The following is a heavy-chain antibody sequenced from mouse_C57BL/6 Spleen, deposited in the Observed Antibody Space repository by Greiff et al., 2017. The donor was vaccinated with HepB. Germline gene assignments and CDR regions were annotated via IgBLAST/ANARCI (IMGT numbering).Heavy chain of an antibody. CDR2: IYPGDGDT. CDR1: GYAFSSSW. J-gene: IGHJ3*01. D-gene: IGHD2-5*01. CDR3: ATSWDSNYVGFAY. Sequence: QVQLQQSGPELVKPGASVKISCKASGYAFSSSWMNWVKQRPGKGLEWIGRIYPGDGDTNYNGKFKGKATLTADKSSSTAYMQLSSLTSEDSAVYFCATSWDSNYVGFAYWGQGTLVTVSA. V-gene: IGHV1-82*01.